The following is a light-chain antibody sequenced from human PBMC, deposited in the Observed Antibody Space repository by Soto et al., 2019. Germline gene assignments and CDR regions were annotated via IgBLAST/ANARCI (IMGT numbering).Light chain of an antibody. CDR1: QSISGW. Sequence: DVQMTQSPSTLSASVGDRVTITCRASQSISGWLAWYQQRPGKAPKLMIYKASTLETGVPSRFSGSGSGTEFTLTINNLQPDDFATYYCQHYNSYSEAFGQGTKVDIK. V-gene: IGKV1-5*03. CDR2: KAS. J-gene: IGKJ1*01. CDR3: QHYNSYSEA.